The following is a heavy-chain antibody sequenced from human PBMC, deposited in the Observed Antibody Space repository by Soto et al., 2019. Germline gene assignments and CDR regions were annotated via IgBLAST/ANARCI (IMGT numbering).Heavy chain of an antibody. CDR2: IYWNDDK. D-gene: IGHD3-22*01. J-gene: IGHJ4*02. Sequence: PTLVNPPQTLPLTRTFSGFSLHTNGVGVGWVPQPPGKALGCLALIYWNDDKRYSPSLKSRLTITKDTSKNQVVLTMTNMDPVDTATYYCAHRPYYYDSSGYYLANYYFDYWGQGTLVTVSS. CDR3: AHRPYYYDSSGYYLANYYFDY. V-gene: IGHV2-5*01. CDR1: GFSLHTNGVG.